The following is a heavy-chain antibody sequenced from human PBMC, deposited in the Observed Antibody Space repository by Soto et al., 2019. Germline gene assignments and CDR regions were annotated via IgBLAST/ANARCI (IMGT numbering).Heavy chain of an antibody. Sequence: GGSLRLSCSASGFTFNSYAMHWVRQAPGEGLEYVSAISSNGGSTYYGDSVKGRFTISRDNSKNTLYLQMSSLRAEDTAVYYCVKGAITMVRGVIASAEYFHHWGQGTLVTVSS. J-gene: IGHJ1*01. D-gene: IGHD3-10*01. CDR2: ISSNGGST. CDR1: GFTFNSYA. V-gene: IGHV3-64D*06. CDR3: VKGAITMVRGVIASAEYFHH.